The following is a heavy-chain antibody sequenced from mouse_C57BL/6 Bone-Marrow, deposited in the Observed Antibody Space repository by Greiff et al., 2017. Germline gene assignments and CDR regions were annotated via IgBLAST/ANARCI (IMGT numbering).Heavy chain of an antibody. CDR3: ARGRVPYCCARDY. J-gene: IGHJ4*01. Sequence: QVQLQQSGAELARPGASVKLSCKASGYTFTSYGISWVKQRTGQGLEWIGEIYPRSGNTYYNEKFKGKATLTADKSSSTAYMELRSLTSEDSAVDVCARGRVPYCCARDYWGQGTSVTVSS. CDR2: IYPRSGNT. CDR1: GYTFTSYG. V-gene: IGHV1-81*01.